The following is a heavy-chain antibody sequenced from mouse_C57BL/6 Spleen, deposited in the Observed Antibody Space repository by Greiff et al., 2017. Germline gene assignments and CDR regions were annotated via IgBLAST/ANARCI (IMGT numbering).Heavy chain of an antibody. Sequence: EVNLVESGGDLVKPGGSLKLSCAASGFTFSSYGMSWVRPTPDKRLEWVATISSGGSYTYYPDSVKGRFTISRDNAKNTLYLQMSSLKSEDTAMYYCARGDYDGGYYFDYWGQGTTLTVSS. CDR1: GFTFSSYG. J-gene: IGHJ2*01. V-gene: IGHV5-6*01. CDR3: ARGDYDGGYYFDY. CDR2: ISSGGSYT. D-gene: IGHD2-4*01.